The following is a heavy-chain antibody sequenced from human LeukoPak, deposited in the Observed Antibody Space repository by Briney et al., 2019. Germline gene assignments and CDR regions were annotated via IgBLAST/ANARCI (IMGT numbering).Heavy chain of an antibody. Sequence: GGSLRLSCAASGFTFSSYWMHWVRQAPGKGLVWVSRINSDGRSTRYADSVKGRFTISRDSAKNTLYLQMNSLRAEVTAVYYCARVTIFGVVATFDYWGQGTLVTVSS. CDR1: GFTFSSYW. CDR2: INSDGRST. CDR3: ARVTIFGVVATFDY. D-gene: IGHD3-3*01. V-gene: IGHV3-74*01. J-gene: IGHJ4*02.